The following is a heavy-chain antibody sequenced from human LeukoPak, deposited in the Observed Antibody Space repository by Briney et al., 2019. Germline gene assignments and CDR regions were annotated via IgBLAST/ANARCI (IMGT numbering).Heavy chain of an antibody. Sequence: ASVKVSCKAPGYTFTSYGISWVRQAPGRGLEWMGWISAYNGNTNYAQKLQGRVTMTTDTSTSTAYMELRSLRSDDTAVYYCARDHYYDSSGYSTHWGQGTLVTVSS. CDR3: ARDHYYDSSGYSTH. V-gene: IGHV1-18*01. D-gene: IGHD3-22*01. CDR2: ISAYNGNT. J-gene: IGHJ4*02. CDR1: GYTFTSYG.